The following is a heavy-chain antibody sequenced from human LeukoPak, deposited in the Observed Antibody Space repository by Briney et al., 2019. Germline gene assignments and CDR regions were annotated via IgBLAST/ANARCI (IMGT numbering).Heavy chain of an antibody. J-gene: IGHJ6*03. CDR1: GVSISSTSYY. V-gene: IGHV4-39*01. CDR2: INHSGST. D-gene: IGHD1-26*01. CDR3: ARQKVEWAVVEGHYYYYMDV. Sequence: SETLSLTCTVSGVSISSTSYYWGWIRQPPGKGLEWIGEINHSGSTNYNPSLKSRVTISVDTSKNQFSLKLSSVTAADTAVYYCARQKVEWAVVEGHYYYYMDVWGKGTTVTISS.